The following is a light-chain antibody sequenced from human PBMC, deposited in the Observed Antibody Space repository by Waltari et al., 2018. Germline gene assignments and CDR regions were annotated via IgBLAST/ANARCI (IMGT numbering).Light chain of an antibody. CDR1: SSDVGGHNH. CDR2: DVT. Sequence: QSALTQPASVSGSPGQSITISCTGTSSDVGGHNHVSWLQQFPGKAPRLLTYDVTNRPSGVSNRFSGSKSANTASLTISGLRSEDEADYYCTSFTSTTTWVFGGGTKVTV. CDR3: TSFTSTTTWV. V-gene: IGLV2-14*01. J-gene: IGLJ3*02.